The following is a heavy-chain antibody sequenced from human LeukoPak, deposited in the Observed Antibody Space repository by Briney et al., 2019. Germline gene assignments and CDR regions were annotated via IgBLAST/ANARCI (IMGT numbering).Heavy chain of an antibody. J-gene: IGHJ4*02. CDR1: GFTFSSYA. Sequence: GGSLRLSCAASGFTFSSYAMHWVRQAPGKGLEWVAVISYDGSNKYYADSVKGRFTISRDNAKNSLYLQMNSLRAEDTAVYYCARVNEGVSRELLGYWGQGTLDTVSS. CDR3: ARVNEGVSRELLGY. CDR2: ISYDGSNK. D-gene: IGHD1-26*01. V-gene: IGHV3-30-3*01.